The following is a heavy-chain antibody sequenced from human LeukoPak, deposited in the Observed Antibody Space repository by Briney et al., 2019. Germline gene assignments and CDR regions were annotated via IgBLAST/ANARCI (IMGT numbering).Heavy chain of an antibody. CDR3: AKYYGDYAYYYYMDV. CDR1: GFTFSSYA. D-gene: IGHD4-17*01. V-gene: IGHV3-23*01. CDR2: ISGSGGST. Sequence: GGSLRLSCAASGFTFSSYAMGWVRQAPGKGLEWVSAISGSGGSTYYADSVKGRFTISRDKSKNTLYLQMNSLRAKDTAVYYCAKYYGDYAYYYYMDVWGKGTTVTVSS. J-gene: IGHJ6*03.